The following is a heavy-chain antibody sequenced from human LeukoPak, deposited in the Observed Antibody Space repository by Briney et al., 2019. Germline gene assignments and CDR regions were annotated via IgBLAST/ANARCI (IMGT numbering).Heavy chain of an antibody. CDR1: GGSISSSSYY. D-gene: IGHD2-2*01. Sequence: SETLSLTCTVSGGSISSSSYYWGWIRQPPGKGLEWIGSIYYSGSTYYNPSLKSRVTISVDTSKNQFSLKLSSVTAADTAVYYCARAMDEVVPVWFDPRGQGTLVTVSS. J-gene: IGHJ5*02. CDR2: IYYSGST. V-gene: IGHV4-39*07. CDR3: ARAMDEVVPVWFDP.